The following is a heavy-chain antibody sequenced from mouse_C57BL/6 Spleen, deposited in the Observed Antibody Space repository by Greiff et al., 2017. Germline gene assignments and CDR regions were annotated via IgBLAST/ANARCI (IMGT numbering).Heavy chain of an antibody. CDR2: ISSGSSTI. CDR1: GFTFSDYG. J-gene: IGHJ4*01. CDR3: ARPSHPFAMDY. V-gene: IGHV5-17*01. Sequence: EVQLVESGGGLVKPGGSLKLSCAASGFTFSDYGMHWVRQAPEKGLEWVAYISSGSSTIYYADTVKGRFTISRDNAKNTLCLQMTSLRSEDTAMYYGARPSHPFAMDYWGQGTSVTVSS.